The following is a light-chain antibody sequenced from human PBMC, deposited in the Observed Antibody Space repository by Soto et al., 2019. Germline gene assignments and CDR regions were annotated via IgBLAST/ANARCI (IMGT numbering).Light chain of an antibody. Sequence: QSVLTQPASVSGSPGQSITISCSGSSSDIGDYNYVSWYQHHPGKAPKLMIYEVSNRPSGVSNRFSGSKYGNTASLTISGLQAEDEADYYCNSYTSSITRVFGTGTKVTVL. J-gene: IGLJ1*01. CDR2: EVS. V-gene: IGLV2-14*01. CDR3: NSYTSSITRV. CDR1: SSDIGDYNY.